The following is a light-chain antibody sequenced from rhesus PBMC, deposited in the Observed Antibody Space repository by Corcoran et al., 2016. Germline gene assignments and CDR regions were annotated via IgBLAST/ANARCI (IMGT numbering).Light chain of an antibody. J-gene: IGLJ6*01. Sequence: QPVLTQPASLSASPGTSAKLTCTFNSDISVDYYRIFWYQQKPGSPPRYLLNYDTDSDNHQGSGVPSRFSGSKDTSANAGILLISGLQSEDEADYYCMIWHNNADVFGGGTKLTVL. CDR3: MIWHNNADV. CDR2: YDTDSDN. CDR1: SDISVDYYR. V-gene: IGLV5-83*02.